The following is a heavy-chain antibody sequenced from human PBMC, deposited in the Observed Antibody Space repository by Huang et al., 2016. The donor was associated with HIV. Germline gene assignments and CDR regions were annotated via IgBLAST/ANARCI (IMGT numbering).Heavy chain of an antibody. D-gene: IGHD5-18*01. CDR3: ARQVDGFRSHFDF. V-gene: IGHV5-51*01. CDR1: GYGFSSYW. J-gene: IGHJ4*02. Sequence: EVLLVQSGAELTEPGESLKISCKASGYGFSSYWIGWVRQQPGKGLEWMGISYPRDSETKYSPSFDGQVTISADKSTRTAYLQWESLKAPDTAIYFCARQVDGFRSHFDFWGQGTLVSVSS. CDR2: SYPRDSET.